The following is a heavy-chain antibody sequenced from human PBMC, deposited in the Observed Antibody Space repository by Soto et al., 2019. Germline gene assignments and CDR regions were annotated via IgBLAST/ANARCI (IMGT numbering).Heavy chain of an antibody. CDR1: GFTFSDYY. CDR2: ISSSSSYI. CDR3: ARDSTVTTYDY. Sequence: GGSLRLSCAASGFTFSDYYMSWIRQAPGKGLEWVSSISSSSSYIYYADSVKGRFTISRDNAKNSLYLQMNSLRAEDTAVYYCARDSTVTTYDYWGQGTLVTVSS. J-gene: IGHJ4*02. V-gene: IGHV3-11*06. D-gene: IGHD4-17*01.